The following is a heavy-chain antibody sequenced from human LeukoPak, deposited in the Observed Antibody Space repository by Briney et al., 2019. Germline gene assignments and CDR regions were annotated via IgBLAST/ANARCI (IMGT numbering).Heavy chain of an antibody. CDR3: TTDQQWGYSYGPGPFDY. V-gene: IGHV3-21*03. CDR2: ISSSSSYI. CDR1: GFTFSSYS. Sequence: GGSLRLSCAASGFTFSSYSMNWVRQAPGKGLEWVSSISSSSSYIYYADSVKGRFTISRDNAKNSLYLQMNSLKTEDTAVYYCTTDQQWGYSYGPGPFDYWGQGTLVTVSS. D-gene: IGHD5-18*01. J-gene: IGHJ4*02.